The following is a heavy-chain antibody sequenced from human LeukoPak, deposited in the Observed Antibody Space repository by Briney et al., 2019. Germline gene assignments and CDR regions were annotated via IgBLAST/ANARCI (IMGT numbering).Heavy chain of an antibody. CDR3: ARDNSGDGNIYYRGHYFDY. CDR2: IYYSGNT. CDR1: GGSITSHY. J-gene: IGHJ4*02. Sequence: SETLSLTCAVSGGSITSHYWSWIRQPPGEGLEWIGYIYYSGNTNYNPSLKSRVTISVDRSKIQFSLKLSSVTAADTAVYFCARDNSGDGNIYYRGHYFDYWGQGTLVTVSS. D-gene: IGHD5-24*01. V-gene: IGHV4-59*11.